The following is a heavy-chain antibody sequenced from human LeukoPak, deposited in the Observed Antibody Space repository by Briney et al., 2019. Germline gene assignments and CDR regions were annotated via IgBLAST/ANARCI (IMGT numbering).Heavy chain of an antibody. V-gene: IGHV3-30*04. CDR3: ARDPRLWFGESDLDY. CDR1: GFTFSSYA. Sequence: PGRSLRLSCAASGFTFSSYAMHWVRQAPGKGLEWVAVISYDGSNKYYADSVKGRFTISRDNSKNTLYLQMNSLRAEDTAVYYCARDPRLWFGESDLDYWGQGTLVTVSS. J-gene: IGHJ4*02. D-gene: IGHD3-10*01. CDR2: ISYDGSNK.